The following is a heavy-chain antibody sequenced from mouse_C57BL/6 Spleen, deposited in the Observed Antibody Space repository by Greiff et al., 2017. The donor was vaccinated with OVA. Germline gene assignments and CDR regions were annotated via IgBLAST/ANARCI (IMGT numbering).Heavy chain of an antibody. J-gene: IGHJ3*01. Sequence: EVMLVESGGGLVKPGGSLKLSCAASGFTFSDYGMHWVRQAPEKGLEWVAYISSGSSTIYYADTVKGRFTISRDNAKNTLFLQMTSLRSEDTAMYYCASSYRCAYWGQGTLVTVSA. V-gene: IGHV5-17*01. CDR3: ASSYRCAY. CDR1: GFTFSDYG. CDR2: ISSGSSTI. D-gene: IGHD1-1*01.